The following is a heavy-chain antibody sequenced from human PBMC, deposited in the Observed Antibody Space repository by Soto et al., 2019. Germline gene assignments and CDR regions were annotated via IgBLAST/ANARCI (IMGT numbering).Heavy chain of an antibody. CDR2: IYHSGST. D-gene: IGHD1-1*01. Sequence: QVQLQESGPGLVKPAGTLSLTCAVSGGSIGGANWWTWVRQPPGKVLEWIGEIYHSGSTNYNPSLKSRVTMSVDKSGNRFSLKLTSVTAADAGGDYCATPWGHNWNDVAWGQGALVAVSS. CDR1: GGSIGGANW. J-gene: IGHJ5*02. V-gene: IGHV4-4*02. CDR3: ATPWGHNWNDVA.